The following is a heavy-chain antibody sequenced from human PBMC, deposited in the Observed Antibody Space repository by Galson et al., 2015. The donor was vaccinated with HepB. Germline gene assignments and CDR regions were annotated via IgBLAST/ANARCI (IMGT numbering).Heavy chain of an antibody. Sequence: SLRLSCAASEFTFSYYWMTWVRQAPGKGLEWVANIKEDGSVKHYVDSVKGRFTISRDNAKKSLYLQMNSLRAEDTAVYYCTRERPMAGSAFDVWGQGTMVTVSS. J-gene: IGHJ3*01. V-gene: IGHV3-7*03. CDR2: IKEDGSVK. CDR1: EFTFSYYW. D-gene: IGHD6-19*01. CDR3: TRERPMAGSAFDV.